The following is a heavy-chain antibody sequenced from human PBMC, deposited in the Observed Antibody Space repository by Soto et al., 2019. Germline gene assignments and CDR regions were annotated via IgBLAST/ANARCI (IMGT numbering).Heavy chain of an antibody. Sequence: GGSLRLSCAASGFTFDDYGMSWVRQAPGKGLEWVSGINWNGGSTGYADSVKGRFTISRDNAKNSLYLQMNSLRAEDTALYHCARGGGFGELSRYYYYYYMDVWGKGTTVTVSS. D-gene: IGHD3-10*01. V-gene: IGHV3-20*01. CDR2: INWNGGST. CDR3: ARGGGFGELSRYYYYYYMDV. CDR1: GFTFDDYG. J-gene: IGHJ6*03.